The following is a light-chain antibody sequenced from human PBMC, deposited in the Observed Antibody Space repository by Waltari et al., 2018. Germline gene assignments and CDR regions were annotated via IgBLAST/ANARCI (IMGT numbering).Light chain of an antibody. Sequence: QSVLTQPPSVSGAPGQRVTISCTGSSSNIEAGYDVYWYQQLPETSPKLLIYGNSNRPPGFPDRFSGSKSGTSASLAISGLQAEDEADYYCQSYDGRLSGSVFGTGTKVTVL. CDR1: SSNIEAGYD. V-gene: IGLV1-40*01. J-gene: IGLJ1*01. CDR3: QSYDGRLSGSV. CDR2: GNS.